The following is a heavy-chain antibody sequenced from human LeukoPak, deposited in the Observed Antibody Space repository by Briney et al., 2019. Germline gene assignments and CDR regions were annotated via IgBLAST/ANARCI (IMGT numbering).Heavy chain of an antibody. Sequence: ASVKVSCKASGYTFTGYYMHWVRQAPGQGLEWMGWINPNSGGTNYAQKFQGRVTMTRDTSISTAYMELSRLRSDDTAVYYCAREPRPRSSVFDYWGQGTLVTVSS. J-gene: IGHJ4*02. CDR2: INPNSGGT. CDR1: GYTFTGYY. CDR3: AREPRPRSSVFDY. V-gene: IGHV1-2*02.